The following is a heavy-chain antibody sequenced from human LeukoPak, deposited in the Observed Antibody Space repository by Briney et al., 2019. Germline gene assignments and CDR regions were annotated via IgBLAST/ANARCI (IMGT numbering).Heavy chain of an antibody. CDR1: GYTFTGYY. CDR3: ARVQIGIYEVDP. Sequence: ASVKVSCKASGYTFTGYYMHWVRQAPGQGLEWMGWINPTSGGTNYAQKFQGRVTMTRDTSISTAYMELSRLRSDDTAVYYCARVQIGIYEVDPWGQGTLVTVSS. D-gene: IGHD2/OR15-2a*01. V-gene: IGHV1-2*02. J-gene: IGHJ5*02. CDR2: INPTSGGT.